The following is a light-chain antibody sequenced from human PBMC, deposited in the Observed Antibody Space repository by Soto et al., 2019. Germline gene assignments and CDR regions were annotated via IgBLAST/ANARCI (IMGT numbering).Light chain of an antibody. V-gene: IGKV3-20*01. CDR1: QFVSSTY. J-gene: IGKJ4*01. CDR2: GAS. Sequence: EAVSTQSPTTLSLSPGARATLSCRDSQFVSSTYLAWYQQRPGQAPRLLIYGASSRATGIPDRFSGGGSETDFTLTISRLESEDSAVYYCQQYGISPFTFGGGTKVDI. CDR3: QQYGISPFT.